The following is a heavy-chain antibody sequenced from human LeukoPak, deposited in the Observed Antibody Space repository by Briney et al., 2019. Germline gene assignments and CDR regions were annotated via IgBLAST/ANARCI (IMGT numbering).Heavy chain of an antibody. CDR2: IYYSGST. J-gene: IGHJ6*03. D-gene: IGHD3-22*01. Sequence: KPSETLSLTCTVSGGSISSSSYYWGWIRQPPGKGLEWIGSIYYSGSTYYNPSLKSRVTISVDTSKNQFSLKLSSVTAADTAVYYCARHFGYDSSGYYRDYYYYYMDVRGKGTTVTISS. V-gene: IGHV4-39*01. CDR3: ARHFGYDSSGYYRDYYYYYMDV. CDR1: GGSISSSSYY.